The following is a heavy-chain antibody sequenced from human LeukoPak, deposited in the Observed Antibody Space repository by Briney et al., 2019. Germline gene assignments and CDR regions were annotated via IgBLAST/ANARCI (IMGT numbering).Heavy chain of an antibody. CDR3: ARDFYYYGMDV. CDR2: IYSGGST. Sequence: GGSLRLSCAASGFTISSNYMSWVRQAPGKGLEWVSVIYSGGSTYYADSVKGRFTISRDNSKNTLYLQMNSLRAEDTAVYYCARDFYYYGMDVWGQGTTVTVSS. CDR1: GFTISSNY. V-gene: IGHV3-53*01. J-gene: IGHJ6*02.